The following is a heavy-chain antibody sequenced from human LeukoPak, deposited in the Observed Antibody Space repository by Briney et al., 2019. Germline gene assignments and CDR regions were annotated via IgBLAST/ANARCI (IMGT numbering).Heavy chain of an antibody. CDR2: INSDGSST. V-gene: IGHV3-74*01. D-gene: IGHD1-26*01. J-gene: IGHJ4*02. CDR3: ARDDPGIGIDY. Sequence: GGSLRLSCAASGFSFSSYWMHWVRQAPGKGVVWVSHINSDGSSTTYADSVKGRFTISRDNAKSTLYLQMNSLRAEDTAVYYCARDDPGIGIDYWGQGTLVTVSS. CDR1: GFSFSSYW.